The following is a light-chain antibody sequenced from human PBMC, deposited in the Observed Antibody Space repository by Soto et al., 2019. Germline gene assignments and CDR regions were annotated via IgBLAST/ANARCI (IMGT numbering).Light chain of an antibody. CDR2: STS. J-gene: IGKJ1*01. Sequence: MTQAPATLSVSPGERATLSCRASQTINNNVAWYQLKDGQAPRLLIYSTSSRATGIPDRFSGSGSGTDFTLTISRLEHEDFAVYYCQQYGYTPRTFGQGTKV. CDR3: QQYGYTPRT. CDR1: QTINNN. V-gene: IGKV3-20*01.